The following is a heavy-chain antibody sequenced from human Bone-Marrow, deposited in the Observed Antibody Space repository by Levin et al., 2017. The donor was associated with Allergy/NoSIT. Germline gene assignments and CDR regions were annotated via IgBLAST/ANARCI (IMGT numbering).Heavy chain of an antibody. J-gene: IGHJ5*02. CDR2: VNPADSDT. Sequence: GESLKISCVTSGYSFTDYWIAWVRHLPGKGLEWVGIVNPADSDTRYSPPFEGHVTISADKSINIAYLQWDSLRASDTAIYYCARHGRWMALGRYDTWGQGTLVTVSS. CDR1: GYSFTDYW. V-gene: IGHV5-51*01. CDR3: ARHGRWMALGRYDT. D-gene: IGHD5-24*01.